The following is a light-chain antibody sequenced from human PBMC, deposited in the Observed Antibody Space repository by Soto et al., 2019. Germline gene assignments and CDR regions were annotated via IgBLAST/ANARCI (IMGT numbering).Light chain of an antibody. CDR2: EVT. CDR1: SGGVGGYNL. J-gene: IGLJ1*01. V-gene: IGLV2-23*02. Sequence: QSALTQPASVSGSPGQSITIPCTGTSGGVGGYNLVSWYQQHPGKAPKLMIYEVTERPSGVSNRFSGSKSGNTASLTISGLQPDDEADYYCCSYAGNSEVFGTGTKLTVL. CDR3: CSYAGNSEV.